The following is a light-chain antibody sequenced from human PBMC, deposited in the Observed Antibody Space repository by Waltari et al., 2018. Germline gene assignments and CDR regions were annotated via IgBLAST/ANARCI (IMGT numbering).Light chain of an antibody. CDR2: EVS. CDR3: LSYAGTYSNYL. J-gene: IGLJ1*01. Sequence: QAALTQPRSVSGSPGQSVTISCAGTTSDIGGYNFVSWYQQHPGTAPKLLIYEVSKRPSGVSVPFSGSKSGNAASLTISGLQAEDEADYYCLSYAGTYSNYLFGAGTRLTVL. V-gene: IGLV2-11*01. CDR1: TSDIGGYNF.